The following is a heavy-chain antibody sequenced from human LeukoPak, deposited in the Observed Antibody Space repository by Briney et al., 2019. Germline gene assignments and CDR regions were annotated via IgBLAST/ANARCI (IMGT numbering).Heavy chain of an antibody. CDR2: ISGSGGST. CDR3: ARSLPNGTTWYGRSDF. V-gene: IGHV3-23*01. J-gene: IGHJ4*02. Sequence: QTGGSLRLSCAASGFTFSSYAMSWVRQAPGKGLEWVSAISGSGGSTYYADSVKGRFTISRDNAMNSLYLQMNSLRAEDTAIYYCARSLPNGTTWYGRSDFWGQGTLVTVSS. CDR1: GFTFSSYA. D-gene: IGHD6-13*01.